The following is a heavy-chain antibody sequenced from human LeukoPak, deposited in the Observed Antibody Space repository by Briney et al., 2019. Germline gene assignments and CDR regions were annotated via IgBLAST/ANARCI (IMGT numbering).Heavy chain of an antibody. Sequence: SETLSLTCTVSGGSISSYYWSWIRQPPGKGLEWIGYIYYSGSTNYNPSLKSRVTISVDTSKNQFSLKLSSVTAADTAVYYCARVDTAILPYFDYWGQGTLVTVYS. CDR1: GGSISSYY. D-gene: IGHD5-18*01. J-gene: IGHJ4*02. CDR2: IYYSGST. CDR3: ARVDTAILPYFDY. V-gene: IGHV4-59*01.